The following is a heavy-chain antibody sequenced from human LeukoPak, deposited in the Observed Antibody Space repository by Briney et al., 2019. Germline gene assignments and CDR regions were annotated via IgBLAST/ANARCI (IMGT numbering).Heavy chain of an antibody. Sequence: SETLSLTCAVYGGPFSGYYWSWIRQPPGKGLEWIGEINHSGSTNYNPSLKSRVTISVDTSKNQFSLKLSSVTAADTAVYYCARKSSLIAAAGPGAFDIWGQGTMVTVSS. CDR2: INHSGST. D-gene: IGHD6-13*01. V-gene: IGHV4-34*01. CDR1: GGPFSGYY. CDR3: ARKSSLIAAAGPGAFDI. J-gene: IGHJ3*02.